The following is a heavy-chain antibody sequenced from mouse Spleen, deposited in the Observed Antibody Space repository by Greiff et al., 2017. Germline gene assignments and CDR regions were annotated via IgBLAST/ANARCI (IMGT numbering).Heavy chain of an antibody. D-gene: IGHD1-1*01. J-gene: IGHJ1*03. CDR2: ISSGSSTI. Sequence: EVQGVESGGGLVKPGGSLKLSCAASGFTFSDYGMHWVRRAPEKGLEWVAYISSGSSTIYYADTVKGRFTISRDNAKNTLFLQMTSLRSEDTAMYYCARRHYYGSSPYWYFDVWGTGTTVTVSS. CDR3: ARRHYYGSSPYWYFDV. V-gene: IGHV5-17*01. CDR1: GFTFSDYG.